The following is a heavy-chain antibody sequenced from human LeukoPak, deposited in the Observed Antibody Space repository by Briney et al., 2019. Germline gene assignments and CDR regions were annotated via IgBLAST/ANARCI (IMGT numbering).Heavy chain of an antibody. CDR3: AILVYK. D-gene: IGHD3-10*01. CDR2: IYSGGGT. V-gene: IGHV3-53*01. J-gene: IGHJ4*02. CDR1: GFNVITTP. Sequence: GGSLRLSCTVSGFNVITTPMTWVRQAPGQGLEWVSSIYSGGGTYYAEFVKGRFTISRDRSKNALYLQMNSLRVEDTAMFYCAILVYKWGQGNLVTVSS.